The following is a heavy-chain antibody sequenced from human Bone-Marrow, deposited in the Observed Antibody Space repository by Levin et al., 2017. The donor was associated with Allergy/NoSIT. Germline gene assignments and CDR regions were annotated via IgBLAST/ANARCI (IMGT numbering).Heavy chain of an antibody. V-gene: IGHV1-8*01. CDR2: LDPNTGNT. CDR1: GFTFTTYD. J-gene: IGHJ6*01. D-gene: IGHD1-7*01. Sequence: ASVKVSCKASGFTFTTYDIYWVRQATGQGLEWMGWLDPNTGNTAFAREFQDRVTMTSDTSINTAYMEVARLTSEDTAVYYCPAWNYDAPSVDYYNGVNFWGQGTTVTVSS. CDR3: PAWNYDAPSVDYYNGVNF.